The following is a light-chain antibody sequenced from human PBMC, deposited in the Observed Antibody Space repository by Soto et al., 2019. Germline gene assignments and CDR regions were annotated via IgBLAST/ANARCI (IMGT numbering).Light chain of an antibody. V-gene: IGLV2-8*01. J-gene: IGLJ1*01. CDR2: EVS. CDR3: SSYAGSIYV. Sequence: QSALTLPPSASGSPGQSVTISCTGTSSGVGGYNYVSWYQQHPGKAPKLMIYEVSKRPSGVPDRFSGSKSGNTASLTVSGLQAEDEADYYCSSYAGSIYVFGTGTKVTVL. CDR1: SSGVGGYNY.